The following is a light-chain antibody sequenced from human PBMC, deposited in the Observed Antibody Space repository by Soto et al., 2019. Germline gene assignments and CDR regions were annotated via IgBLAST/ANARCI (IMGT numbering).Light chain of an antibody. Sequence: DIQMTQSPSTLSASVGDRVTITCRASQSISTWLAWYQQKPGKAPKLLIYTAPNLERGVPSRFSGSGSGTEFTLTISRLQPDDFATYYCQQHNSYPRTFGKGTKVEIK. CDR3: QQHNSYPRT. J-gene: IGKJ1*01. CDR2: TAP. V-gene: IGKV1-5*03. CDR1: QSISTW.